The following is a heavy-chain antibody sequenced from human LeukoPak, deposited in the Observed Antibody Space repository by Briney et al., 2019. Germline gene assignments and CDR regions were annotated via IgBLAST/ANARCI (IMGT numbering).Heavy chain of an antibody. Sequence: SVKVSCKASGGTFSSYAISWVRQAPGQGLEWMGWIIPIFGTANYAQKLQGRVTMTTDTSTSTAYMELRSLRSDDTAVYYCARDQLADYYDSSGYSPFDYWGQGTLVTVSS. J-gene: IGHJ4*02. CDR2: IIPIFGTA. CDR3: ARDQLADYYDSSGYSPFDY. CDR1: GGTFSSYA. D-gene: IGHD3-22*01. V-gene: IGHV1-69*05.